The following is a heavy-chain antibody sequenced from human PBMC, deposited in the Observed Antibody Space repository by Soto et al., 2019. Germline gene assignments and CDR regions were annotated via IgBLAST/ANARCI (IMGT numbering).Heavy chain of an antibody. CDR1: GFTFDDYA. D-gene: IGHD2-21*02. CDR3: XXXXXXVKMTATPDY. V-gene: IGHV3-9*01. Sequence: EVQLVESGGGLVQPGRSLRLSCAASGFTFDDYAMHWVRQAPGKGLEWVSGISWNSGSIGYADSVKGRFTISRDNAKNSLYXXXXXXXXXXXAXXXXXXXXXXVKMTATPDYWGQGTLVTVSS. CDR2: ISWNSGSI. J-gene: IGHJ4*02.